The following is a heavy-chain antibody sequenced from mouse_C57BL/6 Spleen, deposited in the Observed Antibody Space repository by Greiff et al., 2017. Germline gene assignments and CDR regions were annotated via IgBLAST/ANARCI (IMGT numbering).Heavy chain of an antibody. J-gene: IGHJ2*01. CDR1: GFTFSSYT. D-gene: IGHD1-1*01. CDR3: AREGYYGSYYFDY. CDR2: ISGGGGNT. V-gene: IGHV5-9*01. Sequence: EVMLVESGGGLVKPGGSLKLSCAASGFTFSSYTMSWVRQTPEKRLEWVATISGGGGNTYYPDSVKGRFTISRDNAKTTLYLQMSSLRSEDTALYYCAREGYYGSYYFDYWGQGTTLTVSS.